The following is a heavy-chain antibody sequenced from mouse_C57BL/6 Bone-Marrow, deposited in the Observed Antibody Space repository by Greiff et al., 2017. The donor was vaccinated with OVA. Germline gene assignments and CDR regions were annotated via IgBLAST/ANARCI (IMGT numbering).Heavy chain of an antibody. CDR2: INPGSGGT. CDR1: GYAFTNYL. J-gene: IGHJ3*01. V-gene: IGHV1-54*01. Sequence: QVQLQQSGAELVRPGTSVKVSCKASGYAFTNYLIEWVKQRPGQGLEWIGVINPGSGGTNYNEKFKGKATLTADKSSSTAYMQLSSLTSEDSAVYFCARQSTMVTRAWFAYWGQGTLVTVSA. D-gene: IGHD2-2*01. CDR3: ARQSTMVTRAWFAY.